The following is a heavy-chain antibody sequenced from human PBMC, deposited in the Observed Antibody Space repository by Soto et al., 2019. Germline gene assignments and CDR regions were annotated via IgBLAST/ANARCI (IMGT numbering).Heavy chain of an antibody. CDR3: ARTDPYIHMKASYYFDY. D-gene: IGHD1-20*01. J-gene: IGHJ4*02. CDR1: GGSISSGGYY. V-gene: IGHV4-31*03. CDR2: IYYSGST. Sequence: SETLSLTCTVSGGSISSGGYYWSWIRQHPGKGLEWIGYIYYSGSTYYNPSLKSRVTISVDTSKNQFSLKLSSVTAADTAVYYCARTDPYIHMKASYYFDYWCQAPLVTVSS.